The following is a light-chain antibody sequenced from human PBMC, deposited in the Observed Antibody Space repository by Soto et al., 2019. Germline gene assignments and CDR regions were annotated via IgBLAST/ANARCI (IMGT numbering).Light chain of an antibody. CDR1: QSISSY. Sequence: EIVLTQSPATLSLPPGERGTLSCRASQSISSYLAWYQQKPGQAPRLLIYDASSRATGIPARFSGSGSGTDFTLTISSLEPEDFAVYYCQQRSNWPWTFGQGTKVDI. CDR3: QQRSNWPWT. CDR2: DAS. J-gene: IGKJ1*01. V-gene: IGKV3-11*01.